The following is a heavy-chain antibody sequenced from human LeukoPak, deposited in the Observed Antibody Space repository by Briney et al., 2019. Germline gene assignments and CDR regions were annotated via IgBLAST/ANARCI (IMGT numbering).Heavy chain of an antibody. J-gene: IGHJ3*02. CDR2: IKQDVSEK. D-gene: IGHD3-22*01. CDR3: ARDRGRRGITMRSDAFDI. Sequence: GGSLRLSCAASGFTFSSYWMSWVRQAPGKGLEWVANIKQDVSEKYYVDSVKGRFTISRDNAENSLYLQMNSLRAEDTAVYYCARDRGRRGITMRSDAFDIWGQGTMVTVSS. V-gene: IGHV3-7*03. CDR1: GFTFSSYW.